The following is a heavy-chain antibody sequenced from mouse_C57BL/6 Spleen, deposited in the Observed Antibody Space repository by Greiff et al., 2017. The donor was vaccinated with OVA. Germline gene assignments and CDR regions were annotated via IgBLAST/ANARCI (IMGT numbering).Heavy chain of an antibody. J-gene: IGHJ4*01. CDR2: INPNNGGT. CDR3: ARDGNYRAMDD. CDR1: GYTFTDYY. V-gene: IGHV1-26*01. D-gene: IGHD2-1*01. Sequence: VQLQQSGPELVKPGASVKISCKASGYTFTDYYMNWVKQSHGKSLEWIGDINPNNGGTSYNQKFKGKATLTVDKSSSTAYMELSSLTSEDAAVYYCARDGNYRAMDDWGQGTTVTVSS.